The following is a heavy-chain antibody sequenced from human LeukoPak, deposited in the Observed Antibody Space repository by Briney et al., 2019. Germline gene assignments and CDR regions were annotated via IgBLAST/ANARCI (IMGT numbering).Heavy chain of an antibody. V-gene: IGHV3-48*03. CDR1: GFTFSSYE. CDR3: AREVIRGGSYYYYYMDV. D-gene: IGHD1-26*01. CDR2: ISSSGSTI. Sequence: GGSLRLSCAASGFTFSSYEMNWVRQAPGKGLEWVSYISSSGSTIYYAGSVKGRFTISRDNAKNSLYLQMNSLRAEDTAVYYCAREVIRGGSYYYYYMDVWGKGTTVTVSS. J-gene: IGHJ6*03.